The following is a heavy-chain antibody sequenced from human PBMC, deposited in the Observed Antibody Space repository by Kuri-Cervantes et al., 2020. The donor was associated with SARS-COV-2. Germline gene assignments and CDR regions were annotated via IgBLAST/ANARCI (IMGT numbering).Heavy chain of an antibody. J-gene: IGHJ6*02. CDR2: ISGSGGST. V-gene: IGHV3-23*01. Sequence: GGSLRLSCAASGFTFSSYAMSWVRQAPGKGLEWVSAISGSGGSTYYADSVKGRFTISRDNSKNTLYLQMNSLRAEDTAVYYCAKCGELLTSPYYYYGMDVWGQGTTVTVSS. CDR3: AKCGELLTSPYYYYGMDV. CDR1: GFTFSSYA. D-gene: IGHD1-26*01.